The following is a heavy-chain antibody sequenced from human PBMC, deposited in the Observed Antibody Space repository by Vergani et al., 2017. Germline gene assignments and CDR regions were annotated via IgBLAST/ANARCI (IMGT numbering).Heavy chain of an antibody. CDR3: ARGISRWDDSSSWLVSWVY. V-gene: IGHV1-69*04. CDR1: GGTFSSYA. Sequence: QVQLVQSGAEVKKPGSSVKVSCKASGGTFSSYAISWVRQAPGQGLEWMGRIIPILGIVNYAQKFQGRVTMTADKSTSTAYMELSSLRSEDTAVYYCARGISRWDDSSSWLVSWVYWGQGTLVTVSS. CDR2: IIPILGIV. D-gene: IGHD6-13*01. J-gene: IGHJ4*02.